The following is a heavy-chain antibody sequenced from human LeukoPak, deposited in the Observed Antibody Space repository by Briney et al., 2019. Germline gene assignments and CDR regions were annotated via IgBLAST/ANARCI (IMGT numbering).Heavy chain of an antibody. D-gene: IGHD3-10*01. V-gene: IGHV3-73*01. J-gene: IGHJ4*02. Sequence: GGSLRLSCAASGFTFSGSAMHWVRQASGKGLEWVGRIRSKANSYATAYAASVKGSFTISRDDSKNTAYLQMNSLKTEDTAVYYCTRRYYGSGSYYNDPYYFDYWGQGTLVTVSS. CDR3: TRRYYGSGSYYNDPYYFDY. CDR2: IRSKANSYAT. CDR1: GFTFSGSA.